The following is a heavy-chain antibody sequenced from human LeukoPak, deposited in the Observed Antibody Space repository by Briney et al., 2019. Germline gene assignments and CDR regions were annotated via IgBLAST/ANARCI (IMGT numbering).Heavy chain of an antibody. V-gene: IGHV4-34*01. CDR1: GGSLSGYY. CDR3: ALRHPVSYYFDY. Sequence: SETLSLTCAVYGGSLSGYYYSWVRQSPKKGLEWIGEFNHGGSTNYSPSLKSRVTVSMDMSKNHFSLKLSSVTAADTAVYYCALRHPVSYYFDYWGQGTLVTVSS. D-gene: IGHD3-16*01. CDR2: FNHGGST. J-gene: IGHJ4*02.